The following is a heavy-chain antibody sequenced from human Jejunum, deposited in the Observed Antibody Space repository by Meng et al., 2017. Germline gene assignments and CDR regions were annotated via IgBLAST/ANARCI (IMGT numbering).Heavy chain of an antibody. J-gene: IGHJ4*02. CDR3: VRRLAVAGTFDS. CDR1: GFTFSDYW. Sequence: GGSLRLSCAVSGFTFSDYWMHWVRQVPGKGLVWVSRINGDGTTTHYADSVQGRFTISRDNAKKTLYLDMSGLRVDDTALYYCVRRLAVAGTFDSGGQGTLVTVSS. D-gene: IGHD6-19*01. CDR2: INGDGTTT. V-gene: IGHV3-74*01.